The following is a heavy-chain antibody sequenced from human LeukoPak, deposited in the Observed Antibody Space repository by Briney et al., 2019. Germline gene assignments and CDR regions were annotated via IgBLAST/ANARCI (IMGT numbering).Heavy chain of an antibody. CDR1: GFAFSNFA. V-gene: IGHV3-30*14. J-gene: IGHJ5*01. CDR2: VSYEGTIK. Sequence: PGGSLRLSCAASGFAFSNFAMHWVRQTPGKGLEWVAVVSYEGTIKYYSDSAKGRFTISRDNSNSLISLQMNNLTTEDTAAYYCAREKFDSWGQGTLVTVSP. CDR3: AREKFDS.